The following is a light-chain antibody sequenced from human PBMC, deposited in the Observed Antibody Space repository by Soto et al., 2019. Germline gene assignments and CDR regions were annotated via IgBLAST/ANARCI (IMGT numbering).Light chain of an antibody. CDR1: TGAVTSGHY. CDR3: LLSYSGAWV. Sequence: QAVVTQEPSLTVSPGGTVTLTCGSSTGAVTSGHYPYWFQQQPGQAPRTLIYESSNKHSWTPARFSGSLLGGKAALTLSGAQPEDEAEYYCLLSYSGAWVFGGGTKLTVL. V-gene: IGLV7-46*01. CDR2: ESS. J-gene: IGLJ3*02.